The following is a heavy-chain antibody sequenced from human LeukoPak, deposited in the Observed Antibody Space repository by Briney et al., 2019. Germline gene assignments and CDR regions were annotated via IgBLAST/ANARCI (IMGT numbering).Heavy chain of an antibody. Sequence: GASVKVSCKSSGYTFTSYGISWVRQAPGQGLEWMGWISAYNGNTNYAQKLQGRDTMTTDTSTSTAYMELRSLRSDDTAVYYCARGSQSGGNSDPFDYWGQGTLVTVSS. J-gene: IGHJ4*02. V-gene: IGHV1-18*01. CDR2: ISAYNGNT. CDR3: ARGSQSGGNSDPFDY. CDR1: GYTFTSYG. D-gene: IGHD4-23*01.